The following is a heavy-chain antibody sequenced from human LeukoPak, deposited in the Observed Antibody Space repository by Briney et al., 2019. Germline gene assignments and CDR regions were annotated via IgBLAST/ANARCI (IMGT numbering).Heavy chain of an antibody. J-gene: IGHJ4*02. CDR1: GFTFSSYA. D-gene: IGHD3-16*01. Sequence: PGGSLRLSCAASGFTFSSYAMHWVRQAPGKGLEWVAVISYDGSNKYYADSVKGRFTIYRDNSKNTLYLQMNSLRAEDTAVYYCARDYGGSDYWGQGTLVTVSS. CDR2: ISYDGSNK. V-gene: IGHV3-30-3*01. CDR3: ARDYGGSDY.